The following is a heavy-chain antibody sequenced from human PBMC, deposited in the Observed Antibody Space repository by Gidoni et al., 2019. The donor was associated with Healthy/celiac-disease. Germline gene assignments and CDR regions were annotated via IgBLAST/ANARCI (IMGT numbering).Heavy chain of an antibody. Sequence: QVQLVQSGAEVKKPGASGKVSCKASGYTFTGYYMHWVRQAPGQGLEWMGWINPNSGGTNYAQKFQGRVTMTRDTSISTAYMELSRLRSDDTAVYYCARVGSIAARPYYYYGMDVWGQGTTVTVSS. V-gene: IGHV1-2*02. D-gene: IGHD6-6*01. CDR2: INPNSGGT. CDR1: GYTFTGYY. J-gene: IGHJ6*02. CDR3: ARVGSIAARPYYYYGMDV.